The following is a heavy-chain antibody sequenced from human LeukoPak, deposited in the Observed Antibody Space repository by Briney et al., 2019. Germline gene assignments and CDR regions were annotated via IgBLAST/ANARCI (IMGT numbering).Heavy chain of an antibody. J-gene: IGHJ4*02. CDR1: GASISSYY. Sequence: SETLSLTCTVSGASISSYYWSWIRQPPGKGLEWIGYIYYSGSTNYNPSLKSRVTMSVDTSKNQFSLKLSSVTAADTAVYYCARSKIAAALAFDYWGQGTLVTVSS. D-gene: IGHD6-13*01. CDR2: IYYSGST. V-gene: IGHV4-59*12. CDR3: ARSKIAAALAFDY.